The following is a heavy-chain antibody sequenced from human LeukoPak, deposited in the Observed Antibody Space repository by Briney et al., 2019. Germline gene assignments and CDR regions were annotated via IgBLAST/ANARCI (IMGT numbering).Heavy chain of an antibody. CDR3: ARGDYYDSSGYYYRHFDY. J-gene: IGHJ4*02. CDR2: FSPSGST. CDR1: GGSFSGYY. Sequence: TDTLSLTCAVYGGSFSGYYWSWIRQPPGKGLEWIGEFSPSGSTNYNPSLKSRVTISIDTSKNQFSLKLSSVTAADTAVYYCARGDYYDSSGYYYRHFDYWGQGTLVNFSS. V-gene: IGHV4-34*01. D-gene: IGHD3-22*01.